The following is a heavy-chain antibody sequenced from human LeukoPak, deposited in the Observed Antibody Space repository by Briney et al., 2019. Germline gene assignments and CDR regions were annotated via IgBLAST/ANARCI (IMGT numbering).Heavy chain of an antibody. Sequence: GGSLRLSCAASGFTFSSYAMSWVRQVPGKGLEWVGNIKQDGSEKYYVASMKGRFTISRDNAKNSLYLQMNSLRAEDTAVYYCARWGDWDLLFDYWGQGTLVTVSS. CDR3: ARWGDWDLLFDY. CDR2: IKQDGSEK. CDR1: GFTFSSYA. V-gene: IGHV3-7*01. D-gene: IGHD1-26*01. J-gene: IGHJ4*02.